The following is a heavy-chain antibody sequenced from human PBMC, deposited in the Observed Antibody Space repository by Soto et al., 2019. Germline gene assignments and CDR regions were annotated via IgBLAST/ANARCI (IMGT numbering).Heavy chain of an antibody. J-gene: IGHJ4*02. Sequence: GGSLRLSCAASGFTFSSYGMHWVRQAPGKGLEWVAVISYDGSNKYYADSVKGRFTISRDNSKNTLYLQMNSLRAEDTAVYYCAKDVKRSGGSCPDYWGQGTLVTVSS. V-gene: IGHV3-30*18. CDR3: AKDVKRSGGSCPDY. CDR1: GFTFSSYG. D-gene: IGHD2-15*01. CDR2: ISYDGSNK.